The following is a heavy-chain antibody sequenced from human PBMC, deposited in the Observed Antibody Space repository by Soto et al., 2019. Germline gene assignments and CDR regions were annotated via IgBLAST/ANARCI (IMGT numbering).Heavy chain of an antibody. V-gene: IGHV3-23*01. Sequence: GGSLRLSCAASGFTFSNYAMTWIRQAPGKGLEWVSALTGSGASTYYADSVRGRFTISRDNSKNTLYLQMNSLRAEDTAVYYCARTLRRIQLWSYFDYWGQGTLVTVSS. J-gene: IGHJ4*02. D-gene: IGHD5-18*01. CDR1: GFTFSNYA. CDR3: ARTLRRIQLWSYFDY. CDR2: LTGSGAST.